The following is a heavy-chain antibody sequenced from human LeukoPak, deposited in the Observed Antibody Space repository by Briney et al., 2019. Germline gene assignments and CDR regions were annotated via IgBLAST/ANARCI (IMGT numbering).Heavy chain of an antibody. CDR3: ARNSKRGTAHFDY. Sequence: SQTLSLTCAVSGGSISSGGYSWSWIRQPPGKGLEWIGYIYHSGGTYYNPSLKSRVTISVDRSKNQFSLKLSSVTAADTAVYYCARNSKRGTAHFDYWGQGTLVTVSS. J-gene: IGHJ4*02. D-gene: IGHD1-1*01. CDR1: GGSISSGGYS. V-gene: IGHV4-30-2*01. CDR2: IYHSGGT.